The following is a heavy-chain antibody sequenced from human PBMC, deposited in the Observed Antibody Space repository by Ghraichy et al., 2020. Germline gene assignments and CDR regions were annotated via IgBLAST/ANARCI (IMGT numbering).Heavy chain of an antibody. CDR3: ARGLGRASLLDDGFDP. Sequence: GESLNISCEGSGFTFSDYGMNWFRQAPGKGLEWVSSISRSGSLTKYTASLRGRFTVSRDNAQNSLYLQMNSLTVEDTGLYFCARGLGRASLLDDGFDPWGQGTLVTVSS. CDR1: GFTFSDYG. D-gene: IGHD1-1*01. V-gene: IGHV3-21*01. J-gene: IGHJ5*02. CDR2: ISRSGSLT.